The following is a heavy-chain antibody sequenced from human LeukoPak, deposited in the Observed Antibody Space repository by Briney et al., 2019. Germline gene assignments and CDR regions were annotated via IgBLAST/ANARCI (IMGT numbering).Heavy chain of an antibody. D-gene: IGHD2-2*01. CDR1: GGTFSSYA. CDR3: ASRALVVPAAKDAFDI. Sequence: SVKVSCKASGGTFSSYAISWVRQAPGQGLEWMGGIIPIFGTANYAQKFQGRVTITADESTSTAYMELSSLRSEDAAVYYCASRALVVPAAKDAFDIWGQGTMVTVSS. V-gene: IGHV1-69*13. J-gene: IGHJ3*02. CDR2: IIPIFGTA.